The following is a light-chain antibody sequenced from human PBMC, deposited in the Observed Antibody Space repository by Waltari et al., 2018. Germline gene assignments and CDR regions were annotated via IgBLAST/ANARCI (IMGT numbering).Light chain of an antibody. CDR2: DDL. CDR3: QVWDGSTDHWV. V-gene: IGLV3-21*02. Sequence: SYVLTQPPSVSVAPGETATVTCGGDNLARKSVHWFQSKPGQAPVLVLYDDLDRPSGIPGRFSGSNAGNPATLTISRVEGGDEADYYWQVWDGSTDHWVFGGGTKLSVL. J-gene: IGLJ3*02. CDR1: NLARKS.